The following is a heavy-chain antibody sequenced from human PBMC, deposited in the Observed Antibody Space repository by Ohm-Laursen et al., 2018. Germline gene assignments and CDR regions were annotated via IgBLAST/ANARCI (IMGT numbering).Heavy chain of an antibody. CDR2: IYSGGST. Sequence: SLRLSCTASGFTVSSNYMSWVRQAPGKGLEWVSVIYSGGSTYCADSVKGRFTISRDNSKNTLYLQMNSLRAEDTAVYYCAGDLGSGWTSDAFDIWGQGTMVTVSS. D-gene: IGHD6-19*01. CDR1: GFTVSSNY. V-gene: IGHV3-66*01. CDR3: AGDLGSGWTSDAFDI. J-gene: IGHJ3*02.